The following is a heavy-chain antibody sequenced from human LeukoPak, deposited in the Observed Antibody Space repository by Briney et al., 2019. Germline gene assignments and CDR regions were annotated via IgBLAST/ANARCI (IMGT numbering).Heavy chain of an antibody. Sequence: KSGGFLRLSCAASGFTFSSYSMNWVRQAPGKGLEWVSSISSSSSYIYYADSVKGRFTISRDNAKNSLYLQMNSLRAEDTAVYYCARAGVLWFGESKFDYWGQGTQVTVSS. CDR1: GFTFSSYS. D-gene: IGHD3-10*01. CDR2: ISSSSSYI. J-gene: IGHJ4*02. V-gene: IGHV3-21*04. CDR3: ARAGVLWFGESKFDY.